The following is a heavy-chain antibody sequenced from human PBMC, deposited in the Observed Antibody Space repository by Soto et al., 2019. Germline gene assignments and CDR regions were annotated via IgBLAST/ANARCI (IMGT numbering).Heavy chain of an antibody. CDR3: AKDMAGYCSGGSCFGLNSFDY. J-gene: IGHJ4*02. D-gene: IGHD2-15*01. Sequence: GGSLRLSCAASGFTFDDYAMHWVRQAPGKGLEWVSGISWNSGSIGYADSVKGRFTISRDNAKNSLYLQMNSLRAEDTALYYCAKDMAGYCSGGSCFGLNSFDYWGQGTLVTVSS. CDR2: ISWNSGSI. V-gene: IGHV3-9*01. CDR1: GFTFDDYA.